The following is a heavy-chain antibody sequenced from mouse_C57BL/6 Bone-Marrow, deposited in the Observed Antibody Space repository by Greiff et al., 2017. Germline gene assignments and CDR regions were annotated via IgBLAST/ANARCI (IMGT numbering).Heavy chain of an antibody. V-gene: IGHV1-62-2*01. CDR3: ARHEEGYYYGSSGFAY. CDR1: GYTFTEYT. Sequence: QVQLQQSGAELVKPGASVKLSCKASGYTFTEYTIHWVKQRSGQGLEWIGWFYPGSGGIKYNEKFKDKATLTADKSSSTVYMELSRLTSEDSAVYFCARHEEGYYYGSSGFAYWGQGTLVTVSA. J-gene: IGHJ3*01. D-gene: IGHD1-1*01. CDR2: FYPGSGGI.